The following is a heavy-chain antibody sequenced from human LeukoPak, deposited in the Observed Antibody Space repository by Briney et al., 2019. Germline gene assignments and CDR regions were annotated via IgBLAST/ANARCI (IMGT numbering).Heavy chain of an antibody. D-gene: IGHD1-26*01. V-gene: IGHV3-7*03. CDR2: INKDGGEK. CDR1: GFTFSSYW. J-gene: IGHJ4*02. CDR3: VKDSPPRYSGSPPAY. Sequence: PGGSLRLSCAVSGFTFSSYWMSWVRQAPGKGREWVANINKDGGEKYYVDSVKGRFTISRDNAKNSLYLQMNSLRADDTAVYYCVKDSPPRYSGSPPAYWGQGTLVTVSS.